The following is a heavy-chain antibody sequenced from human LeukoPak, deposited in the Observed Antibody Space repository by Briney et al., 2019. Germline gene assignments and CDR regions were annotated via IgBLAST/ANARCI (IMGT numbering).Heavy chain of an antibody. CDR2: ISAYNGNT. CDR1: GYTFTSYG. J-gene: IGHJ4*02. V-gene: IGHV1-18*01. Sequence: ASVKVSRKASGYTFTSYGISWVRQAPGQGLEWMGWISAYNGNTNYAQKLQGRVTMTTDTSTSTAYMEMRSLRSDDTAVYYCARDSDLVGATNPVRFDYWGQGTLVTVSS. CDR3: ARDSDLVGATNPVRFDY. D-gene: IGHD1-26*01.